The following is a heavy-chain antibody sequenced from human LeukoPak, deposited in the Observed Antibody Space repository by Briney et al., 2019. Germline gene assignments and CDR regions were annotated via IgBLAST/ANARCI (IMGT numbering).Heavy chain of an antibody. D-gene: IGHD3-16*02. J-gene: IGHJ4*02. CDR1: GFTFSSYA. CDR3: ARGKGGLSSIPPYFDY. CDR2: ISYDGSNK. V-gene: IGHV3-30*14. Sequence: SGGSLRLSCAASGFTFSSYAMHWVRQAPGKGLEWVAVISYDGSNKYYADSVKGRFTISRHNSKNTLYLQMNSLRAEDTAVYYCARGKGGLSSIPPYFDYWGQGTLVTVSS.